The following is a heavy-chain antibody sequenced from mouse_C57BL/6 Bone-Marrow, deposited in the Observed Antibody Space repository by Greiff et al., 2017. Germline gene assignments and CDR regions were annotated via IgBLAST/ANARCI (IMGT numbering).Heavy chain of an antibody. D-gene: IGHD2-4*01. V-gene: IGHV5-4*03. Sequence: EVNVVESGGGLVKPGGSLQLSCAASGFTFSSYAMSWVRLTPEKRLEWVATISDGGSYTYNPDNVKGRFTISRDNAKNNLYLQMSHLKSEDTAMYYCARGDDYDDGPYYAMDYWGQGTSVTVSS. CDR1: GFTFSSYA. CDR3: ARGDDYDDGPYYAMDY. J-gene: IGHJ4*01. CDR2: ISDGGSYT.